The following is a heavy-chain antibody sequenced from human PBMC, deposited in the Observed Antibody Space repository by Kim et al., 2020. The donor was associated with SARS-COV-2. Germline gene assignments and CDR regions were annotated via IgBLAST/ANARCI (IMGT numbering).Heavy chain of an antibody. Sequence: GGSLRLSCAASGFTFSSYSMNWVRQAPGKGLEWVSYISSSSSTIYYADSVKGRFTISRDNAKNSLYLQMNSLRDEDTAVYYCARGGGAIRGYSYGSDYWGQGTLVTVSS. D-gene: IGHD5-18*01. CDR2: ISSSSSTI. CDR1: GFTFSSYS. J-gene: IGHJ4*02. V-gene: IGHV3-48*02. CDR3: ARGGGAIRGYSYGSDY.